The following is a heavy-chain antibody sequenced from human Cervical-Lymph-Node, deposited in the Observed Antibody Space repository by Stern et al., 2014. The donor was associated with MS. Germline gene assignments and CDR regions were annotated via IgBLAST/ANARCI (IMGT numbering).Heavy chain of an antibody. CDR2: IFPGGSDI. Sequence: MQLVQSGPEVKRPGESLKISCQASGYTFTSYWIGGGRQLPGKALEWIAIIFPGGSDIRYSPSFQGQVTISADKSSSTAYLQWNNLKASDTAIYYCARQRYFDYWGQGTLVTVSS. CDR1: GYTFTSYW. J-gene: IGHJ4*02. CDR3: ARQRYFDY. V-gene: IGHV5-51*01.